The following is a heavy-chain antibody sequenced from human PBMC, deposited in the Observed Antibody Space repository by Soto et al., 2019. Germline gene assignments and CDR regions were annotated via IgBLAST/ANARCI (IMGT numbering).Heavy chain of an antibody. Sequence: QVQLVQSGAEVKKPGASAKVSCKASGYTFTSYDINWVRQATGQGLEWMGWMNPNSGNTGYAQKFQGRVTMTRNTSISTAYMELSSLRSEDTAVYYCARDTGTVGGYWFDPWGQGTLVTVSS. D-gene: IGHD1-7*01. CDR1: GYTFTSYD. J-gene: IGHJ5*02. CDR2: MNPNSGNT. V-gene: IGHV1-8*01. CDR3: ARDTGTVGGYWFDP.